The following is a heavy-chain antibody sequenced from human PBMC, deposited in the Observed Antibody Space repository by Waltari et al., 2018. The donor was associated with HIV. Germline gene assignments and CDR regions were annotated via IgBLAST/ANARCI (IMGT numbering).Heavy chain of an antibody. D-gene: IGHD3-22*01. J-gene: IGHJ6*02. CDR2: MYYGGKT. Sequence: QLHLQESGPGLVKPSETLCVSCTVAGASITSSNYYRGWLRQPPGQGLEWIGIMYYGGKTYYNPSLESRFSMSVDTSNNQFSLKLSPVTAADTALYYCARRHYYDSTGYFVPRYYNYDCGDVWGQGTTVTVSS. CDR1: GASITSSNYY. CDR3: ARRHYYDSTGYFVPRYYNYDCGDV. V-gene: IGHV4-39*01.